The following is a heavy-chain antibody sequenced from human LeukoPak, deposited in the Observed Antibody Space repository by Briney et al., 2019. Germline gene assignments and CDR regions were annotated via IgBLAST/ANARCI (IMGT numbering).Heavy chain of an antibody. Sequence: GGSLTLSCIASGFSFNTSDMHWVRQAPGKGLEWLAFIRFDGTSQYYVDSVKGRFTISRDNSKNTIFLQMNSLTPEDTAVYYCAKGLVLGGGYWGQGAQVTVSS. CDR2: IRFDGTSQ. CDR1: GFSFNTSD. J-gene: IGHJ4*02. D-gene: IGHD3-16*01. V-gene: IGHV3-30*02. CDR3: AKGLVLGGGY.